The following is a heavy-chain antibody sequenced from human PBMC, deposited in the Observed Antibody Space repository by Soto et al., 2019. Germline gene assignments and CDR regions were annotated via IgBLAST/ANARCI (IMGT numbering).Heavy chain of an antibody. D-gene: IGHD4-17*01. CDR2: IYYSGST. J-gene: IGHJ4*02. Sequence: PSETLSLTCTVSGGSISSSSYYWGWIRQPPGKGLEWIGSIYYSGSTYYNPSLKSRVTISVDTSENQFSLKLSSVTAADTAVYHCATDDYGDDGFDYWGQGTLVTVSS. V-gene: IGHV4-39*01. CDR1: GGSISSSSYY. CDR3: ATDDYGDDGFDY.